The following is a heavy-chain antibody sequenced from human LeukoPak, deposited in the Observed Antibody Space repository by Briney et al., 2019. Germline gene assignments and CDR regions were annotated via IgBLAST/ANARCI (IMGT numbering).Heavy chain of an antibody. J-gene: IGHJ4*02. CDR1: GYSISDGYY. CDR2: IYHTGST. V-gene: IGHV4-38-2*01. Sequence: PSETLSLTCAVSGYSISDGYYWDWIRQPPGKGLEWIGSIYHTGSTYYSPSLKSRLTLSVDTSKNQFSLKLSSVTAADTAMYYCVRRHGDYEVRLDYWGQGTLVTVSS. D-gene: IGHD4-17*01. CDR3: VRRHGDYEVRLDY.